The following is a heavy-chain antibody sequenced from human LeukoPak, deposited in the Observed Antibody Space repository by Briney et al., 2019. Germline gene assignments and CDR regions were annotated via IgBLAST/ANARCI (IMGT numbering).Heavy chain of an antibody. D-gene: IGHD2-2*01. CDR1: GYSFTTYW. J-gene: IGHJ4*02. V-gene: IGHV5-51*01. CDR2: IYPSDSDT. Sequence: GASLKISCQGSGYSFTTYWIGWVRPMPGKGLEWMGIIYPSDSDTRYSPSFQGQVTISVDKAISTAYLQWRGLKASDTAMYYCARLTGYTSSWHDYWGQGTLVTGSS. CDR3: ARLTGYTSSWHDY.